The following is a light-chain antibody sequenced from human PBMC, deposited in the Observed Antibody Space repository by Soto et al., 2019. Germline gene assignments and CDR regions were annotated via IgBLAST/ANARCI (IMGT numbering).Light chain of an antibody. J-gene: IGKJ5*01. CDR2: DAS. V-gene: IGKV3-20*01. Sequence: EIVLTQSPGTLSLSPGERATLSCRASQSVSSLFLAWYQQKPGQAPTLLIYDASTRATGVPDRFSGSGFGTDFTLTISRLEPEDFAVYYCQQSDSSVTFGQGTRLEIK. CDR1: QSVSSLF. CDR3: QQSDSSVT.